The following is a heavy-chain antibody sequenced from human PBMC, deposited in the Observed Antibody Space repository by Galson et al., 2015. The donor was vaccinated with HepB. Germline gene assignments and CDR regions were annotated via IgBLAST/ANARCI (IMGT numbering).Heavy chain of an antibody. D-gene: IGHD3-10*01. CDR1: GYTFTSHY. Sequence: SVKVSCKASGYTFTSHYVHWVRQAPGQGLEWMGIINPSGGRSNYAQKLRGRVTMTRDTSTSTAYMELSSLRPEDTAVYYCARDRVPSGDAYYYAMDVWGQGTTVTVS. V-gene: IGHV1-46*04. J-gene: IGHJ6*02. CDR2: INPSGGRS. CDR3: ARDRVPSGDAYYYAMDV.